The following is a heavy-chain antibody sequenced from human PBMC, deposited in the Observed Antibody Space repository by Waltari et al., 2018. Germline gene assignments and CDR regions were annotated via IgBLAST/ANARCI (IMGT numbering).Heavy chain of an antibody. Sequence: QVQLVQSGAEVKKPGASVKVSCKASGYTLSDHYMHWVRQAPGQGLEWMGWSNPNSGGTNYAQKFQDRVTMTRDTSISTAYMELSRLRSDDTAVYYCARSNRVYSSGVCPGPWGQGTLVTVSS. J-gene: IGHJ5*02. D-gene: IGHD6-19*01. CDR2: SNPNSGGT. CDR1: GYTLSDHY. CDR3: ARSNRVYSSGVCPGP. V-gene: IGHV1-2*02.